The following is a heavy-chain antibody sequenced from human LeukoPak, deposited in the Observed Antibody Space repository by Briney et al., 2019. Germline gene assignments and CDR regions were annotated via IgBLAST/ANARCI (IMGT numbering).Heavy chain of an antibody. Sequence: SVKVSCNDSGGTFSSYAISWVRQAPGQGLEWMGGIIPIFGTANYAQKFQGRVTITADESTSTAYMELSSLRSEDTAVYYCARGYNWNHNWFDPWGQGTLVTVSS. CDR1: GGTFSSYA. J-gene: IGHJ5*02. V-gene: IGHV1-69*13. CDR2: IIPIFGTA. D-gene: IGHD1-1*01. CDR3: ARGYNWNHNWFDP.